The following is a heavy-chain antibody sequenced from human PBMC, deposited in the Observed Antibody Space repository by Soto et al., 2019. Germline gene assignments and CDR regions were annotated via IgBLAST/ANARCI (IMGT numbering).Heavy chain of an antibody. V-gene: IGHV4-4*09. CDR2: IYNGETT. D-gene: IGHD6-19*01. Sequence: SETLSLTCSASGASISRFYWNWIRQSPGKGLEWIGHIYNGETTKYNPSLKSRVTISVDTSKNQFSLKLSSVTAADTAVYFCAQTTGWPGFDIWSPGTLVTVSS. CDR1: GASISRFY. CDR3: AQTTGWPGFDI. J-gene: IGHJ4*02.